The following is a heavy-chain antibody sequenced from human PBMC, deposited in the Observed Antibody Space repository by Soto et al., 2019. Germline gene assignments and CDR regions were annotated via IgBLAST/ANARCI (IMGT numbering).Heavy chain of an antibody. V-gene: IGHV4-30-4*01. CDR1: GGSISSGDDY. Sequence: SETLSLTCTVSGGSISSGDDYWSWIRQPPGKGLEWIGYIYYSGSTYYNPSLKSRVTISVDTSKNQFSLKLSSVTAADTAVYYCAASSRNTFGGVIVSFDYWGQGTLVTVSS. CDR3: AASSRNTFGGVIVSFDY. J-gene: IGHJ4*02. CDR2: IYYSGST. D-gene: IGHD3-16*02.